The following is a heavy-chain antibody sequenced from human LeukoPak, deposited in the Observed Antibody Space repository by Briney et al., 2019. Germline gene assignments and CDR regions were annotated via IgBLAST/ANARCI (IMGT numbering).Heavy chain of an antibody. CDR2: ISSNNYI. CDR1: GFTFSSYS. D-gene: IGHD6-19*01. V-gene: IGHV3-21*01. Sequence: PGGSLRLSCAASGFTFSSYSMNWVRQAPGKGLEWVSSISSNNYIYYADSVKGRFTISRDNAKNSLYLQMNSLRAEDTAVYYCARVISVAGYDYWGQGTLVTVSS. J-gene: IGHJ4*02. CDR3: ARVISVAGYDY.